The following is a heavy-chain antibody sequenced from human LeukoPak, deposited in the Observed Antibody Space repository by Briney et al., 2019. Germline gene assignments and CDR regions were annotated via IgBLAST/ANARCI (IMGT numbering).Heavy chain of an antibody. V-gene: IGHV4-39*07. D-gene: IGHD2-8*01. CDR1: GGSISSSIYY. Sequence: SETLSLTCTVSGGSISSSIYYWGWIRQPPGKGLEWIGSIYYSGSTYYNPSLKSRVTISVDMSNNQFSLKLSSVTAADTAVYYCARVNYCSNGVCHPDWCDPWRQATLVTVSS. CDR2: IYYSGST. J-gene: IGHJ5*02. CDR3: ARVNYCSNGVCHPDWCDP.